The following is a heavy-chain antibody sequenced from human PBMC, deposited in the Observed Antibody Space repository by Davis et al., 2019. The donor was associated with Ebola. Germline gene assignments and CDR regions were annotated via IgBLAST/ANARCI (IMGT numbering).Heavy chain of an antibody. D-gene: IGHD6-6*01. J-gene: IGHJ6*02. Sequence: ASVKVSCKASGYTFTGYYMHWVRQAPGQGLEWMGWINPNSGGTNYAQKFQGWVTMTRDTSISTAYMELSRLRSDDTAVYYSARGGYSSSGRGRYYYYGMDVWGQGTTVTVSS. CDR2: INPNSGGT. CDR3: ARGGYSSSGRGRYYYYGMDV. CDR1: GYTFTGYY. V-gene: IGHV1-2*04.